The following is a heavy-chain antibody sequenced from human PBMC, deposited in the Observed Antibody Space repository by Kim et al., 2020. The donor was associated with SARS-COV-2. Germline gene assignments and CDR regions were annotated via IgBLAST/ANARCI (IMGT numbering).Heavy chain of an antibody. CDR1: GGSFSGYY. J-gene: IGHJ6*02. V-gene: IGHV4-34*01. CDR2: INHSGST. Sequence: SETLSLTCAVYGGSFSGYYWSWIRQPPGKGLEWIGEINHSGSTNYNPSLKSRVTISVDTSKNQFSLKLSSVTAADTAVYYCARSDIVVVVAVPDYGMDVWGQGTTVTVSS. D-gene: IGHD2-15*01. CDR3: ARSDIVVVVAVPDYGMDV.